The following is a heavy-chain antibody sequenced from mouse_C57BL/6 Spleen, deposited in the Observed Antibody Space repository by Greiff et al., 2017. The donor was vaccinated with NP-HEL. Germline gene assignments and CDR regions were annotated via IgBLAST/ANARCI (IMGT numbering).Heavy chain of an antibody. Sequence: VKLMESGAELVKPGASVKISCKASGYAFSSYWMNWVKQRPGKGLEWIGQIYPGDGDTNYNGKFKGKATLTADKSSSTAYMQLSSLTSEDSAVYFCARYDDGYFSAYWGQGTLVTVSA. CDR1: GYAFSSYW. CDR2: IYPGDGDT. J-gene: IGHJ3*01. D-gene: IGHD2-3*01. CDR3: ARYDDGYFSAY. V-gene: IGHV1-80*01.